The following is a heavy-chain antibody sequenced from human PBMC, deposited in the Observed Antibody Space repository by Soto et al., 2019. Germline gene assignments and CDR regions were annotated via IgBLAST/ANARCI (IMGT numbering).Heavy chain of an antibody. CDR3: ARDQVPGLDAFDI. CDR1: GFTFSSYS. J-gene: IGHJ3*02. Sequence: EVQLVESGGGLVKPGGSLRLSCAASGFTFSSYSMNWVRQAPGKGLEWVSSISRSAGNTYYADSVKGRFTISRDNAKNSMYLQMNSLRAEDTDVYYCARDQVPGLDAFDIWGQGTMVTVSS. CDR2: ISRSAGNT. V-gene: IGHV3-21*01.